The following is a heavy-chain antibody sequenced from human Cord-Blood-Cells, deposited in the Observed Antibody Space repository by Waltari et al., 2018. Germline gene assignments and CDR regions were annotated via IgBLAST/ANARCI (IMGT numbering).Heavy chain of an antibody. V-gene: IGHV3-7*01. CDR3: ARDRSYYYVSSGDKKDAFDI. D-gene: IGHD3-22*01. Sequence: EVQLVESGEGWVQPGGSLRLSCAASGFTFSSYWLSWVRQAPGKGRGWVANIKQDGSEKYYGDFLKGRLTIARDNSKNSLYRQRNSLRAEDTAVYDGARDRSYYYVSSGDKKDAFDIWGQGTMVTVSS. CDR1: GFTFSSYW. CDR2: IKQDGSEK. J-gene: IGHJ3*02.